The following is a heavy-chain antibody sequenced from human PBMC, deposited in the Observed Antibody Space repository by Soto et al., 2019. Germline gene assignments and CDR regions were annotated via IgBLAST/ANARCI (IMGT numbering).Heavy chain of an antibody. J-gene: IGHJ4*02. CDR3: ASYPGRSGYYFVY. CDR2: IYYSGST. Sequence: PSETLSLTCTVSGGSISSYYWSWIRQPPGKGLEWIGYIYYSGSTNYNPSLKSRVTISVDTSKNQFSLKLSSVTAADTAVYYCASYPGRSGYYFVYWGQGTLVTVSS. CDR1: GGSISSYY. D-gene: IGHD3-3*01. V-gene: IGHV4-59*01.